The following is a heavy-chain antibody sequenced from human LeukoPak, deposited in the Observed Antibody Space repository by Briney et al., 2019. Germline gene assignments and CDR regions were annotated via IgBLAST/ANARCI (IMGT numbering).Heavy chain of an antibody. CDR1: GFTFSNYW. CDR3: ARDANYDFWSGQRGADYYYYYGMDV. J-gene: IGHJ6*02. V-gene: IGHV3-7*01. CDR2: INLDGSQK. D-gene: IGHD3-3*01. Sequence: GGFLRLSCAASGFTFSNYWMAWVRQAPGKGPEWVANINLDGSQKYYVDSVKGRFTISRDNAENSLYLQMNSLGAEDTAVYYCARDANYDFWSGQRGADYYYYYGMDVWGQGTTVTVSS.